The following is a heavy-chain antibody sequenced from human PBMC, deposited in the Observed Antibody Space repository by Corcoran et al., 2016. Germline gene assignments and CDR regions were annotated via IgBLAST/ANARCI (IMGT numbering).Heavy chain of an antibody. D-gene: IGHD5-18*01. J-gene: IGHJ4*02. CDR3: ARGRGGYVGF. Sequence: EVQLVESGGGLVQPGGSLRLSCAASGFTFSSYWMNWVRQAPGKGLEWVANIKQGGSEKYYVDSVKGRFTISRDNAKNSLYLHMNSLRAEDTAVCYCARGRGGYVGFWGQGTLVTVSS. V-gene: IGHV3-7*04. CDR2: IKQGGSEK. CDR1: GFTFSSYW.